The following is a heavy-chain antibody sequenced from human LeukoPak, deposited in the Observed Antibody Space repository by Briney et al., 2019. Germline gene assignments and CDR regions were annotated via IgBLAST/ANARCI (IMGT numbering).Heavy chain of an antibody. V-gene: IGHV4-39*01. CDR3: ATTTHSGSHDY. Sequence: SETLSLTCTVSGGSIGSSGYYWGWIRQPPGRGLEWIGSITNSGSTYYNPSLTSRVTISVDTSKKQFSLRLTSVTAADTAVFYCATTTHSGSHDYWGQGILVTVSS. CDR1: GGSIGSSGYY. CDR2: ITNSGST. D-gene: IGHD1-26*01. J-gene: IGHJ4*02.